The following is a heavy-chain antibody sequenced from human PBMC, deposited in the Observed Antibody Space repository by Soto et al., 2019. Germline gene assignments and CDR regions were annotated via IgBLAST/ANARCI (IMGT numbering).Heavy chain of an antibody. J-gene: IGHJ6*02. CDR1: GGSIKSDYY. CDR3: ARGRPNYFYYRLDV. Sequence: PSETLSLTCTVSGGSIKSDYYWAWVRQPPGGGLEWMGYKYYSGATDSDPSLEARVSFSVDTSKNQFFLNLTSVTVADTAVYYCARGRPNYFYYRLDVWGPGIPVTDSS. CDR2: KYYSGAT. V-gene: IGHV4-30-4*01.